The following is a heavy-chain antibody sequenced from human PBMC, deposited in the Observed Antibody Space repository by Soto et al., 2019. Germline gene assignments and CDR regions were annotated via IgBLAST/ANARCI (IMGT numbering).Heavy chain of an antibody. CDR2: ISSSSSTI. CDR1: GFTFSSYS. CDR3: ARDRFHFMLFACADSSGYVEDFDR. J-gene: IGHJ3*02. V-gene: IGHV3-48*02. Sequence: HPGGSLRLSCAASGFTFSSYSMNWVRQAPGKGLEWVSYISSSSSTIYYADSVKGRFTISRDNAKNSLYLQMNSLRDEDTAVYYCARDRFHFMLFACADSSGYVEDFDRCGQRTMVTVSS. D-gene: IGHD3-22*01.